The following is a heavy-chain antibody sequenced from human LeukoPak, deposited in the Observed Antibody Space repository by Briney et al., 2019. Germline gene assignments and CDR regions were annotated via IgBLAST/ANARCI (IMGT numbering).Heavy chain of an antibody. D-gene: IGHD3-3*01. CDR3: ARDRRYYDFWSGQGGPFDY. Sequence: GGSLRLSCAASGFTFSSYWMSWVRQAPGKGLEWVANIKQDGSEKYYVDSVKGRFTISRDNAKNSLYLQMNSLRAEDTAVYYCARDRRYYDFWSGQGGPFDYWGQGTLVTVSS. J-gene: IGHJ4*02. CDR2: IKQDGSEK. V-gene: IGHV3-7*01. CDR1: GFTFSSYW.